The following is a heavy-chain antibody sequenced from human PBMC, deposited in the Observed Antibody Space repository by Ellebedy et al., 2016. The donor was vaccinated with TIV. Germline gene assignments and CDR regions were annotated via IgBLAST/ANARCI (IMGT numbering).Heavy chain of an antibody. Sequence: GESLKISCAASGFTFSSNWMHWVRQAPGKGLVWVSRINSDGSSTSYADSVKGRFTISRDNAKNTLYLQMNSLRAEDTAVYYCARGGGCGSGDCWAFDYWGQGTLVTVSP. CDR3: ARGGGCGSGDCWAFDY. J-gene: IGHJ4*02. V-gene: IGHV3-74*01. D-gene: IGHD2-21*02. CDR1: GFTFSSNW. CDR2: INSDGSST.